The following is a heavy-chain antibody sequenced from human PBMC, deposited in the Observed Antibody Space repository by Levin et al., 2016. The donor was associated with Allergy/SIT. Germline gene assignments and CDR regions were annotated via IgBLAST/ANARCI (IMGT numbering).Heavy chain of an antibody. D-gene: IGHD5-12*01. CDR3: ARDRGYSGYEGGLDY. Sequence: QAPGKGLEWVAVIWYDGSNKYYADSVKGRFTISRDNSKNTLYLQMNSLRAEDTAVYYCARDRGYSGYEGGLDYWGQGTLVTVSS. J-gene: IGHJ4*02. CDR2: IWYDGSNK. V-gene: IGHV3-33*01.